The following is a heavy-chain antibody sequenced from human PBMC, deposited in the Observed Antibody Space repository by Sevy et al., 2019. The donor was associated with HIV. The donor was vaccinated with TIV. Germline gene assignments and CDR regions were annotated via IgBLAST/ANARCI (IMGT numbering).Heavy chain of an antibody. CDR1: GFTFSSHG. Sequence: GGSLRLSCAASGFTFSSHGMHWVRRAPGKGLEWVGLILFDGNKRYYPDSVKGRFTISRDNSKNTLYLQMNGLRAEDTAVYYCAKGEGYCSGGSCNPGVSWGQGTLVTVSS. V-gene: IGHV3-30*18. J-gene: IGHJ5*02. D-gene: IGHD2-15*01. CDR2: ILFDGNKR. CDR3: AKGEGYCSGGSCNPGVS.